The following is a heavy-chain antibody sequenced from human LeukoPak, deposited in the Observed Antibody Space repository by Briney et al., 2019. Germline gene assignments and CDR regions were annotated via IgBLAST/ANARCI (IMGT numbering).Heavy chain of an antibody. V-gene: IGHV4-61*02. J-gene: IGHJ4*02. CDR1: GDSISSGNNY. Sequence: SETLSLSCTVSGDSISSGNNYWTWIRQPAGKGREWIGRIYSTGSTNYNPSLKSRVTISVDTSKNQFSLRLSSVTAADTAVYYCARVTTGGYYNCWGQGTLVTVS. D-gene: IGHD3-22*01. CDR2: IYSTGST. CDR3: ARVTTGGYYNC.